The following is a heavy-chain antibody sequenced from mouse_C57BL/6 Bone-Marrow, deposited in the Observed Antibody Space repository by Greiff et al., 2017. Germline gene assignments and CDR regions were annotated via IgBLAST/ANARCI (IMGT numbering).Heavy chain of an antibody. Sequence: EVKVVESGGGLVKPGGSLKLSCAASGFTFSDYGMHWVRQAPEKGLEWVAYIRSGSSTIYYADTVKGRFTISRDNAKNTLFLQMTSLRSEDTAMYYCASDYYGSSLYFDYWGQGTTLTVSS. V-gene: IGHV5-17*01. D-gene: IGHD1-1*01. CDR2: IRSGSSTI. J-gene: IGHJ2*01. CDR1: GFTFSDYG. CDR3: ASDYYGSSLYFDY.